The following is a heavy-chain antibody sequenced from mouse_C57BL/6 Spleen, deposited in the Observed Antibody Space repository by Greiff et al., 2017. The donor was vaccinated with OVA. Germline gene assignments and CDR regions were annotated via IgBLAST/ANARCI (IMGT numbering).Heavy chain of an antibody. CDR1: GYTFTDHT. V-gene: IGHV1-78*01. D-gene: IGHD1-1*01. CDR2: IYPRDGST. J-gene: IGHJ3*01. CDR3: ARGGVLRGFAY. Sequence: QVQLQQSDAELVKPGASVKISCKVSGYTFTDHTIHWMKQRPEQGLEWIGYIYPRDGSTKYNEKFKGKATLTVDKSSSTAYMELRSLTSEDSAVYYCARGGVLRGFAYWGQGTLVTVSA.